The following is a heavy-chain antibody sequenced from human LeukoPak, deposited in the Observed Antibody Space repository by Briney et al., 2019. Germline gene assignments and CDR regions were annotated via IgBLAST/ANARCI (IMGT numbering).Heavy chain of an antibody. CDR2: IYTSGST. D-gene: IGHD6-13*01. CDR3: ARDVVAAVGSFDY. V-gene: IGHV4-4*07. J-gene: IGHJ4*02. Sequence: SETLSLTCTVFGDSISTFYWSWIRQPAGKGLEWIGHIYTSGSTNYNPSLKSRVTMSVDTAKNQFFLKLSSVTAADTAVYYCARDVVAAVGSFDYWGQGILVTVSS. CDR1: GDSISTFY.